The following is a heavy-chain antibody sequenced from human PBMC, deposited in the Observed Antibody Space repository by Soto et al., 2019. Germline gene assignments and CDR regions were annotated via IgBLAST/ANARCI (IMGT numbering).Heavy chain of an antibody. CDR2: IYPGDSDT. CDR1: GYSFTSYW. Sequence: GESLKISCKGSGYSFTSYWIGWVRQMPGKGLEWMGIIYPGDSDTRYSPSFQGQVTISADKSISTAYLQWSSLKASDTAMYYWARRVLGYCSGGSCSNNWFDPWGQGTLVTVSS. D-gene: IGHD2-15*01. V-gene: IGHV5-51*01. J-gene: IGHJ5*02. CDR3: ARRVLGYCSGGSCSNNWFDP.